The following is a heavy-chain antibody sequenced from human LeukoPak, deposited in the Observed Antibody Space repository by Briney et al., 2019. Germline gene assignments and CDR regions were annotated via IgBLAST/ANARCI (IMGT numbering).Heavy chain of an antibody. CDR2: INPSGGST. CDR3: ARGKSNLGKYSSSWQFDY. J-gene: IGHJ4*02. D-gene: IGHD6-13*01. V-gene: IGHV1-46*01. Sequence: ASVKVSCNASGYTFTSYYMHWVRQAPGQWLEWMGIINPSGGSTSYAQKFQGRVTMTRDTSTSTVYMELSSLRSEDTAVYYCARGKSNLGKYSSSWQFDYWGQGTLVIVSS. CDR1: GYTFTSYY.